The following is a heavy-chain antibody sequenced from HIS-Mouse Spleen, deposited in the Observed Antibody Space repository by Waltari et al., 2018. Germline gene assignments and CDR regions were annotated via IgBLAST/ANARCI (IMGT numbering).Heavy chain of an antibody. V-gene: IGHV3-30*18. CDR3: AKDLLKRDYYGSGSPDY. D-gene: IGHD3-10*01. CDR2: ISYDGSNK. CDR1: GFTFSSYG. J-gene: IGHJ4*02. Sequence: QVQLVESGGGVVQPGRSLRLSCAASGFTFSSYGMPWVRPAPGKGLEWVAVISYDGSNKYYADSVKGRFTISRDNSKNTLYLQMNSLRAEDTAVYYCAKDLLKRDYYGSGSPDYWGQGTLVTVSS.